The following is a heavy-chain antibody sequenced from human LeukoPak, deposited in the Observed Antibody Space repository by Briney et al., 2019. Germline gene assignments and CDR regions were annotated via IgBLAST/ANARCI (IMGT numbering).Heavy chain of an antibody. CDR1: GYTFTSYG. J-gene: IGHJ6*02. V-gene: IGHV1-18*01. Sequence: ASVKVSCKASGYTFTSYGVSWVRQAPGQGLEWMGWISAYNGNTNYAQKLQGRVTMTTDTSTSTAYMELRSLRSDDTAVYYCARVLYYDFWSGYYPYDMDVWGQGTTVTVSS. D-gene: IGHD3-3*01. CDR2: ISAYNGNT. CDR3: ARVLYYDFWSGYYPYDMDV.